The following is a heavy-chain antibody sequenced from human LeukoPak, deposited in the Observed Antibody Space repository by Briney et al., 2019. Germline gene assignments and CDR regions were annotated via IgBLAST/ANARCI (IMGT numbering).Heavy chain of an antibody. J-gene: IGHJ5*02. CDR2: IYNSGRT. CDR3: VRGRYSSGWFKDKNWFDP. Sequence: SETLSPTCTVSGGSISSYYWNWIRQPPGKGLEWIGHIYNSGRTNYNPSLKSRVTISVDTSKNQFSLKLSSVTAADTAVYYCVRGRYSSGWFKDKNWFDPWGQGIPVTVSS. V-gene: IGHV4-59*12. D-gene: IGHD6-19*01. CDR1: GGSISSYY.